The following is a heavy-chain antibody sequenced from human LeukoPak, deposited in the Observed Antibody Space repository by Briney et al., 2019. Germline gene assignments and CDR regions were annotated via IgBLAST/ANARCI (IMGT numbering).Heavy chain of an antibody. J-gene: IGHJ4*02. CDR3: ARGGGYPHEYYFDY. Sequence: GGSLRLSCAASGFTFSSYWMSWVRQAPGKGLEWVANIKQDGSEKYYVDSVKGRFTISRDNAKNSLYLQMNSLRAEDTAVYYCARGGGYPHEYYFDYWGQGTLVTVSS. CDR2: IKQDGSEK. CDR1: GFTFSSYW. D-gene: IGHD6-13*01. V-gene: IGHV3-7*01.